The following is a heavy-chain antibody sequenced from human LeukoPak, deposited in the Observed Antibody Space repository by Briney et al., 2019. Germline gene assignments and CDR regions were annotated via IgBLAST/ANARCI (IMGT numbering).Heavy chain of an antibody. CDR3: ARSGGTYGWFDP. J-gene: IGHJ5*02. CDR1: GFVFRSYG. CDR2: ISYDGTNE. V-gene: IGHV3-30*03. D-gene: IGHD1-26*01. Sequence: GRSLRLSCAASGFVFRSYGMHWARQPPGKGLEWVAVISYDGTNEYYADSVKGRFTISRDNAKRSLYLQMNSLTAEDTAVYYCARSGGTYGWFDPWGQGTLVTVSS.